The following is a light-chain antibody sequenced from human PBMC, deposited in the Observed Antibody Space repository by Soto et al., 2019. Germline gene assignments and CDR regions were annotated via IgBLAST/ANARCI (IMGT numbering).Light chain of an antibody. CDR2: GAS. Sequence: ELVLTKSPGTPSLSPGERTTLSCRASQSVSTSYLAWYQQKPGQAPRLLTYGASSRATGIPVRFSGSGSGTGFTLTISRLEPEDFAVYYCQQYGSSPFAFGPATKVDIK. CDR1: QSVSTSY. J-gene: IGKJ3*01. CDR3: QQYGSSPFA. V-gene: IGKV3-20*01.